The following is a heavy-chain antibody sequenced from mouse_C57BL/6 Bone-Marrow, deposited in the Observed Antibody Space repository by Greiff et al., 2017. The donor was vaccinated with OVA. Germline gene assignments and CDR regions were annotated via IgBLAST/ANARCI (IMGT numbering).Heavy chain of an antibody. J-gene: IGHJ1*03. CDR1: GFTFSDYY. V-gene: IGHV5-12*01. Sequence: EVQRVESGGGLVQPGGSLKLSCAASGFTFSDYYMYWVRQTPEKRLEWVAYISNGGDSTYYPDNVKGRFTITRDNAKNTLYLQMRRLKSEDTAMYYCARHFPVEYFDVWGTGTTVTVSS. CDR3: ARHFPVEYFDV. CDR2: ISNGGDST.